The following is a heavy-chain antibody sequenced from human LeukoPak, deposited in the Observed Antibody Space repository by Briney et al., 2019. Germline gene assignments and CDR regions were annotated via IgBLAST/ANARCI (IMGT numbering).Heavy chain of an antibody. D-gene: IGHD1-26*01. V-gene: IGHV3-23*01. CDR2: ISGGGST. Sequence: GGSLRLSCAASGFTFNNYAMTWVRQAPGKGLEWVSAISGGGSTYYADSVKSRFTISRDNSKNALYLQMNSLRAEDTAVYYCAKSRWETYAVRAFDIWGQGTMVNVSS. J-gene: IGHJ3*02. CDR1: GFTFNNYA. CDR3: AKSRWETYAVRAFDI.